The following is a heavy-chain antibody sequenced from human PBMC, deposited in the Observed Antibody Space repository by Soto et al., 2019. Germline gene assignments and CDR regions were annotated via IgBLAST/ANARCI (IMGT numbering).Heavy chain of an antibody. CDR3: ARDESYGGAFDY. Sequence: QVQLVQSGAEVKKPGASVKVSCKASGSTFTSYGITWVRQAPGQGLEWMGWISAYNGNTNYAQKLQGRVTMTTDTAASTAYMELRSLRSDDTAVYYCARDESYGGAFDYWGQGTLVTVSS. CDR2: ISAYNGNT. CDR1: GSTFTSYG. V-gene: IGHV1-18*01. J-gene: IGHJ4*02. D-gene: IGHD2-21*01.